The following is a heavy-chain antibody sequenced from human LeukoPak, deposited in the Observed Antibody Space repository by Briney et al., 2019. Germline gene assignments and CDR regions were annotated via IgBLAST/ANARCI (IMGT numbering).Heavy chain of an antibody. Sequence: SETLSLTCTVSGVSTTNGIYYWAWIRQPPGKGLEWIGSVHNVGSTYYNLSLRSRVTMSIDTSKNQFSLRLNSETAADTAVYYCARHAEYNSGWHFYLDHWGQGILVTVSS. CDR2: VHNVGST. D-gene: IGHD6-19*01. J-gene: IGHJ4*02. CDR1: GVSTTNGIYY. V-gene: IGHV4-39*01. CDR3: ARHAEYNSGWHFYLDH.